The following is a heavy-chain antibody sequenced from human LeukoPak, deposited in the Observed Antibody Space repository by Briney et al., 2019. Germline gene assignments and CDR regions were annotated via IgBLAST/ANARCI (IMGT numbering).Heavy chain of an antibody. CDR1: GYAFIGYY. Sequence: ASVKVSCKASGYAFIGYYIHWVRQAPGQGLEWLGSIFPNTGDTRYAQKFQGRVTMTRDTSISTAYMELSRLRSDDTAVYYCARDGSFRGYSYGTRVYYYYYYMDVWGKGTTVTISS. CDR2: IFPNTGDT. D-gene: IGHD5-18*01. CDR3: ARDGSFRGYSYGTRVYYYYYYMDV. J-gene: IGHJ6*03. V-gene: IGHV1-2*02.